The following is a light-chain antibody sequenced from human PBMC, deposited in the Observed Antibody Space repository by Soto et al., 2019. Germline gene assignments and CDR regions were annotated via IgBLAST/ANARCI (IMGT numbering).Light chain of an antibody. CDR3: QQFGNSPPWK. Sequence: EIVLTQSPGTLSLSPGERATLSCRASQSVRSSDLAWYQQKPGQAPRLLISDASSRATGTPDRFSGSGSGTDFTLTISRLEPEDFAVYYCQQFGNSPPWKFGQGTKVEIK. J-gene: IGKJ1*01. CDR1: QSVRSSD. V-gene: IGKV3-20*01. CDR2: DAS.